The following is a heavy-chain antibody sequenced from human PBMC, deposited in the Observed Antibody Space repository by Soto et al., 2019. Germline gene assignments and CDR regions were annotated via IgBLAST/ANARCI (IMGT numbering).Heavy chain of an antibody. CDR3: ATSQKGYNWNYFDH. CDR1: GASISGSYYY. J-gene: IGHJ4*02. V-gene: IGHV4-39*01. D-gene: IGHD1-20*01. Sequence: KPSETLSLTCAVSGASISGSYYYWAWLRQSPGEGPEWIGSVFYTGFTSYNPSLESRVSVSVDTSKSQFSLKLRAVTAADTAVYYCATSQKGYNWNYFDHWGQGALVAVSS. CDR2: VFYTGFT.